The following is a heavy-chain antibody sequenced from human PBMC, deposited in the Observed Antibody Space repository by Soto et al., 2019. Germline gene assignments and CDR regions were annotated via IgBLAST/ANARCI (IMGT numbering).Heavy chain of an antibody. CDR1: GFTFSSYG. J-gene: IGHJ3*02. D-gene: IGHD4-4*01. CDR2: ISYDGSNK. V-gene: IGHV3-30*18. CDR3: AKVPMTTWLDGSKNAFDI. Sequence: GGSLRLSCAASGFTFSSYGMHWVRQAPGKGLEWVAVISYDGSNKYYADSVKGRFTISRDNSKNTLYLQMNSLRAEDTAVYYCAKVPMTTWLDGSKNAFDIWGQGTMVTVSS.